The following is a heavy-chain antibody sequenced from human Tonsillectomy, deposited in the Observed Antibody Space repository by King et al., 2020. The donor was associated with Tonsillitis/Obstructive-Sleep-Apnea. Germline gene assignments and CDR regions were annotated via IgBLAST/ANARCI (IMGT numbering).Heavy chain of an antibody. CDR3: ARTLDMVADLFFDS. D-gene: IGHD5-12*01. Sequence: VQLQESGPGLVKPSETLSLTCTVSGGSITSYYWSWIRQPPGKGLEWIAYIYYRGSTNYNPSLKSRVTISVDTSKNQFSLNLSSVTAADTAVYYCARTLDMVADLFFDSWGQGTLVTVSS. J-gene: IGHJ4*02. V-gene: IGHV4-59*08. CDR2: IYYRGST. CDR1: GGSITSYY.